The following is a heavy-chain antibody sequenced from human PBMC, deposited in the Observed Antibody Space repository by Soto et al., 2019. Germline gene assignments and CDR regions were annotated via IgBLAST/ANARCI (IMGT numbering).Heavy chain of an antibody. CDR2: IYHSGST. D-gene: IGHD3-22*01. CDR3: ARSSEDSSGYYGGY. Sequence: QVQLQESGPGLVKPSGTLSLTCAVSGGSISSSNWWSWVRQPPGKGLEWIGEIYHSGSTNYNPSLRSRVTLSVDKSKNQFSLQLSSVTAADTAVYYCARSSEDSSGYYGGYWGQGTLVTVSS. V-gene: IGHV4-4*02. CDR1: GGSISSSNW. J-gene: IGHJ4*02.